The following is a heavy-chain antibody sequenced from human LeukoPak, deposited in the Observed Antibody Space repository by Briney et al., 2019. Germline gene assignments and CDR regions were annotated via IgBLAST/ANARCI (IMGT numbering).Heavy chain of an antibody. Sequence: GASVKVSCKASGYTFTSYAMHWVRQAPGQRLEWMGWINAGNSNTKYSQKFQGRVTITRDTSASTAYMELSSLRSEDTAVYYCARFRWLHLDYWGQGTLVTVSS. CDR2: INAGNSNT. CDR3: ARFRWLHLDY. J-gene: IGHJ4*02. CDR1: GYTFTSYA. D-gene: IGHD5-24*01. V-gene: IGHV1-3*01.